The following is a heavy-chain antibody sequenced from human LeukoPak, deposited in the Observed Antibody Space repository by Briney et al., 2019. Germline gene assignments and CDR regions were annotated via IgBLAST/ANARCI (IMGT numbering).Heavy chain of an antibody. D-gene: IGHD2-15*01. J-gene: IGHJ4*02. CDR2: ISAYNGKT. V-gene: IGHV1-18*01. CDR3: ARAQTPPPYCSGGSCYTLGPYYFDY. Sequence: ASVKVSCKASGYTFTTYGISWVRQAAGQGVEWMAWISAYNGKTNYAQKLQGRVTMTTDTSTSTAYMELRSLRSDDTAVYYCARAQTPPPYCSGGSCYTLGPYYFDYWGQGTLVTVSS. CDR1: GYTFTTYG.